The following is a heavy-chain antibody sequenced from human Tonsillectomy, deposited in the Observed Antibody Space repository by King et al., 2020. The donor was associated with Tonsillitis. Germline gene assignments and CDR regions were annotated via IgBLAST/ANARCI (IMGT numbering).Heavy chain of an antibody. CDR2: IIPIFGTA. V-gene: IGHV1-69*12. CDR3: ARGAAVAGYYYYYYYMDV. CDR1: GGTFSSYA. Sequence: QLVQSGAEVKKPGSSVKVSCKASGGTFSSYAISWVRQAPGQGLEWMGGIIPIFGTANYAQKFQGRVTITADESTSTAYMELSSLRSEDTAVYYCARGAAVAGYYYYYYYMDVWGKGTTVTVSS. J-gene: IGHJ6*03. D-gene: IGHD6-19*01.